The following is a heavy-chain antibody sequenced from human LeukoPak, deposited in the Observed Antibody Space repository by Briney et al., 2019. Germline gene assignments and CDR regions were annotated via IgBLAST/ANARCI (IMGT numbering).Heavy chain of an antibody. CDR2: IYTSGST. J-gene: IGHJ4*02. D-gene: IGHD3-3*01. CDR1: GGSISSYY. CDR3: ARLSQNTIFGVVNTQFDY. Sequence: SETLSLTCTVSGGSISSYYWSWIRQPPGKGLEWIGYIYTSGSTNYNPSLKSRVTISVDTSKNQFSLKLSSVTAADTAVYYCARLSQNTIFGVVNTQFDYWGQGTLVTVSS. V-gene: IGHV4-4*09.